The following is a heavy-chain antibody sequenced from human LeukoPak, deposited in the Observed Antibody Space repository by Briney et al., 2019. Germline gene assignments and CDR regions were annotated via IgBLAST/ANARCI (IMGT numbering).Heavy chain of an antibody. J-gene: IGHJ4*02. Sequence: SETLSLTCAVYGGSFSGYYWSWIRQPPGKGLEWIGEINHSGSTNYNPSLKSRVTISVDTSKNRFSLKLSSVTAADTAVYYCARGKGDFDYWGQGTLVTVSS. V-gene: IGHV4-34*01. CDR3: ARGKGDFDY. D-gene: IGHD1-26*01. CDR2: INHSGST. CDR1: GGSFSGYY.